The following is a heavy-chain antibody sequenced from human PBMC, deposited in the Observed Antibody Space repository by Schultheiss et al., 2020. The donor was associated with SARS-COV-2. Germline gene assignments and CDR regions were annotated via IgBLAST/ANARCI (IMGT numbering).Heavy chain of an antibody. J-gene: IGHJ6*02. V-gene: IGHV3-33*01. Sequence: GGSLRLSCTASGFTFSSFAMHWVRQAPGKGLEWVADIWYDGSEKYYADSVKGRFTISRDNSKNTLFLQMNSLRVEDTAVYYCARDVGDYGPYYYYGMDVWGQGTTVTVSS. CDR1: GFTFSSFA. D-gene: IGHD4-17*01. CDR3: ARDVGDYGPYYYYGMDV. CDR2: IWYDGSEK.